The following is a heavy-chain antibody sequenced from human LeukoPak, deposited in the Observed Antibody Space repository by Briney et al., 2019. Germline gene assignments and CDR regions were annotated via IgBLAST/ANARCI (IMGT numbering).Heavy chain of an antibody. V-gene: IGHV4-34*01. Sequence: SETLSLTCAVYGGSFSGYYWSWIRQPPGKGLEWIGEINHSGSTNYNPSLKSRVTISVDTSKSQFSLKLSSVTAADTAVYYCARSAGRLRNWFDPWGQGTLVTVSS. CDR3: ARSAGRLRNWFDP. CDR2: INHSGST. D-gene: IGHD1-26*01. J-gene: IGHJ5*02. CDR1: GGSFSGYY.